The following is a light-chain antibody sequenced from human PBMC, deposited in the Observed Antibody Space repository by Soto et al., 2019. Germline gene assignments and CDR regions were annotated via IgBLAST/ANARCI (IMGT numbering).Light chain of an antibody. Sequence: EIVMTQSPATLSVSPGERVSLSCRASQSVSSSYLAWYQQKPGQAPRLLIYGASNRATGIPDRFSGSGSGTDFTLTISRLEPEDFAVYYCQQYDNSPLTLGGGTKVDIK. J-gene: IGKJ4*01. CDR1: QSVSSSY. CDR3: QQYDNSPLT. CDR2: GAS. V-gene: IGKV3-20*01.